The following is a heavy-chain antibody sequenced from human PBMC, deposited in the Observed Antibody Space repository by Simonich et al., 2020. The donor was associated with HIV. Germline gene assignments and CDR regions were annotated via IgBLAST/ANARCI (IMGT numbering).Heavy chain of an antibody. CDR2: ISYDGGNK. CDR1: GFTFSSYA. CDR3: AREGWGNDY. J-gene: IGHJ4*02. D-gene: IGHD7-27*01. V-gene: IGHV3-30*07. Sequence: QVQLVESGGGVVQPGRSLRLSCAASGFTFSSYAMHWVRQAPGKGLEWVAVISYDGGNKFYTDSVKGRFTISRDNSKNTLFLQMNSLRAEDTAVYYCAREGWGNDYWGQGTLVTVSS.